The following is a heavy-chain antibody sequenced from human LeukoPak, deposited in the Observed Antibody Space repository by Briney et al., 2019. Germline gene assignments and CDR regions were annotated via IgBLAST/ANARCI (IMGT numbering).Heavy chain of an antibody. V-gene: IGHV4-59*01. D-gene: IGHD3-16*01. CDR2: FHNSGTS. CDR1: DDSISDYY. Sequence: SETLSLTCTVSDDSISDYYRGWIRQPPGKGLEWIVYFHNSGTSTYNPSLKGRVTISADTSKNQFSLKLNSLTTADTAVYYCTRGAGWLIDYWGQGILVTVSS. J-gene: IGHJ4*02. CDR3: TRGAGWLIDY.